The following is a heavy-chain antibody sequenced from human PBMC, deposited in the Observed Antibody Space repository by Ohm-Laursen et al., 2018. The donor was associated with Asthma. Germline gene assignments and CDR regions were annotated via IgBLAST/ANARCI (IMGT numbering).Heavy chain of an antibody. Sequence: SLRLSCAAPGFTFSSYGMHWVRQAPGKGLEWVAVISYDGSNKRYADSVKGRFSISRDNSKNTLYLQMNSLRAEDTAVYYCASPTVTPFDYWGQGTLVTVSS. CDR2: ISYDGSNK. J-gene: IGHJ4*02. CDR1: GFTFSSYG. CDR3: ASPTVTPFDY. V-gene: IGHV3-30*03. D-gene: IGHD4-17*01.